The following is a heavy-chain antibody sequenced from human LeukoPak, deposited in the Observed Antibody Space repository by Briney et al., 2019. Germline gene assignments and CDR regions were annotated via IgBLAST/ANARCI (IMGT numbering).Heavy chain of an antibody. J-gene: IGHJ6*04. CDR1: GFSFSGSA. Sequence: KSGGSLGLSCAASGFSFSGSAIHWVRQAPGKGLEWVSSISSSSSYIYYADSVKGRFTISRDNAKNSLYLQMNSLRAEDTAVYYCAELGITMIGGVWGKGTTVTISS. D-gene: IGHD3-10*02. CDR3: AELGITMIGGV. V-gene: IGHV3-21*01. CDR2: ISSSSSYI.